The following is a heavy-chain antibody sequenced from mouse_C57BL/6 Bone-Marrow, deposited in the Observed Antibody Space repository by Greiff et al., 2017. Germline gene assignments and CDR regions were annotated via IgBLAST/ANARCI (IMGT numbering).Heavy chain of an antibody. CDR2: IDPSDSYT. J-gene: IGHJ2*01. Sequence: QVQLQQPGAELVMPGASVKLSCKASGYTFTSYWMHWVKQRPGQGLEWIGEIDPSDSYTNYNQKFKGKATLTADTSSSTAYMQLSSLTSEDSAVYYCARWGYGYPAYFDYWGQGTTLTVSS. CDR1: GYTFTSYW. D-gene: IGHD2-2*01. CDR3: ARWGYGYPAYFDY. V-gene: IGHV1-69*01.